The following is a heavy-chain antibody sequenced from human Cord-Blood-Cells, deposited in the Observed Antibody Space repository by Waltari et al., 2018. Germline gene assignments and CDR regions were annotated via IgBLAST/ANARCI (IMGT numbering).Heavy chain of an antibody. CDR1: GFTFSSYS. J-gene: IGHJ6*03. CDR3: ARVGGYWNYYYMDV. Sequence: EVQLVESGGGLVKPGGSLRLSCAASGFTFSSYSMNWVRQAPGKGLEWVSSISSSSSYIYYADSVKGRFTISRDNAKNSLYLQMNSLRAEDTAVYYCARVGGYWNYYYMDVWGKGTTVTVSS. V-gene: IGHV3-21*01. D-gene: IGHD1-1*01. CDR2: ISSSSSYI.